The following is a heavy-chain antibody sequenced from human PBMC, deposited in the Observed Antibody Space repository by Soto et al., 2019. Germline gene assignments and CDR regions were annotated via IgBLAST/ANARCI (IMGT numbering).Heavy chain of an antibody. Sequence: GGSLRLSCAASGFTFSSYAMSWVRQAPGKGLEWVSAISGSGGSTYYADSVKGRFTISRDNSKNTLYLQMNSLRAEDTAVYYCAKEAIFEKLLKGVNNYYYGMDVWGQGTTVTVSS. J-gene: IGHJ6*02. CDR3: AKEAIFEKLLKGVNNYYYGMDV. CDR2: ISGSGGST. CDR1: GFTFSSYA. D-gene: IGHD3-3*01. V-gene: IGHV3-23*01.